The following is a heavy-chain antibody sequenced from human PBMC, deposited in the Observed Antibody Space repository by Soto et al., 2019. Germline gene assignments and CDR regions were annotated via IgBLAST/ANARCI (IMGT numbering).Heavy chain of an antibody. CDR3: ARADCSSTSCSLGFVP. D-gene: IGHD2-2*01. Sequence: ASVKVSCKASGYKFTSYTIHWVRQAPGQRLEWMGWINTGNGNTEYSERFQGRVTITRDTSATTAYMELSSLRSEDTAVYYCARADCSSTSCSLGFVPWGQGTLVTVSS. CDR1: GYKFTSYT. V-gene: IGHV1-3*04. CDR2: INTGNGNT. J-gene: IGHJ5*02.